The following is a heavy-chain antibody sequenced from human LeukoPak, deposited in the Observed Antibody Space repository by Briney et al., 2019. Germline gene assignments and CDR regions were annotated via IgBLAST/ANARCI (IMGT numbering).Heavy chain of an antibody. CDR3: ARDRRAAADY. CDR2: IRQDGSEE. J-gene: IGHJ4*02. Sequence: GGSLRLSCAASGFTFSNYWMTWVRQAPGKGLEWVANIRQDGSEECYVDSVKGRFTISRDNAKNSVYLQMNNLRVEDTAVYYCARDRRAAADYWGQGTLVTVSS. V-gene: IGHV3-7*01. D-gene: IGHD6-13*01. CDR1: GFTFSNYW.